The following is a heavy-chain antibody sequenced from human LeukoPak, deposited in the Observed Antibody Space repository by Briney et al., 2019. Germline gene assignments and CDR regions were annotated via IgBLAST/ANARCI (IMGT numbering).Heavy chain of an antibody. V-gene: IGHV3-21*04. Sequence: PGGSLRLSCAASGFTFSAYNMNWVRRTPGKGLEWVSSITTSSSYVFYADSVRGRFTISRDKSKNTLYLQMNSLRADDTAVYYCAKGGRVATTKQAFDIWGRGTMVTVSS. D-gene: IGHD1-26*01. J-gene: IGHJ3*02. CDR1: GFTFSAYN. CDR3: AKGGRVATTKQAFDI. CDR2: ITTSSSYV.